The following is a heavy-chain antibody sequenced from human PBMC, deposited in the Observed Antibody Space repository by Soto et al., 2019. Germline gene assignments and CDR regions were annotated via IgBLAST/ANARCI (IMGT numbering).Heavy chain of an antibody. CDR1: GGSISSGGYY. J-gene: IGHJ4*02. D-gene: IGHD3-22*01. V-gene: IGHV4-31*03. Sequence: TLSLTCTVSGGSISSGGYYWSWIRQHLGXGLEWIGYIYYSGSTYYNPSLKSRVTISVDTSKNQFSLKLSSVTAADTAVYYCAREVSDKTYYYDSSGYYAYFDYWGQGTLVTVSS. CDR2: IYYSGST. CDR3: AREVSDKTYYYDSSGYYAYFDY.